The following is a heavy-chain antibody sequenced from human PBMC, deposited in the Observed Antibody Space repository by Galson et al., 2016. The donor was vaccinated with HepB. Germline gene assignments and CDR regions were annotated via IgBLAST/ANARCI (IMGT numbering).Heavy chain of an antibody. D-gene: IGHD3-16*01. V-gene: IGHV1-3*01. CDR3: ARDLEFYEDFGGSSPPGYALDV. CDR2: INVGDGNT. Sequence: SVKVSCKASGYIFTSYSINWVRQAPGQRLEWMGWINVGDGNTKYLQKLQGRLSTTRDTSANIAFLELTSLRSEDTAVYYCARDLEFYEDFGGSSPPGYALDVWGQGTTVTVSS. CDR1: GYIFTSYS. J-gene: IGHJ6*02.